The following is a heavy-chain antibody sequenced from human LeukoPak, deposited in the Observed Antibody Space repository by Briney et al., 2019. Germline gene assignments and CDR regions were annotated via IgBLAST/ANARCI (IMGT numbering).Heavy chain of an antibody. CDR1: GFTFSSYA. CDR2: ISSSGSTI. D-gene: IGHD2-15*01. V-gene: IGHV3-48*04. CDR3: ARDHAGYCSGGSCRPFDY. Sequence: GGSLRLSCAASGFTFSSYAMSWVRQAPGKGLEWVSYISSSGSTIYYADSVKGRFTISRDNAKNSLYLQMNSLRAEDTAVYYCARDHAGYCSGGSCRPFDYWGQGTLVTVSS. J-gene: IGHJ4*02.